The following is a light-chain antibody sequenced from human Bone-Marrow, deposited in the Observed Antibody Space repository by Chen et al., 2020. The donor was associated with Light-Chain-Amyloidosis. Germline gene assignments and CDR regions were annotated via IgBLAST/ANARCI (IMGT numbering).Light chain of an antibody. CDR1: DLPTKY. Sequence: SYELTQPPSVSVSPGQTARITCSGDDLPTKYAYWYQQKPGQAPVLVIHRDTERPSGISERFSGSSSGTTATLTISGVQAEDEADYHWQLADSSGTYEVIFGGGTKLTVL. J-gene: IGLJ2*01. CDR3: QLADSSGTYEVI. V-gene: IGLV3-25*03. CDR2: RDT.